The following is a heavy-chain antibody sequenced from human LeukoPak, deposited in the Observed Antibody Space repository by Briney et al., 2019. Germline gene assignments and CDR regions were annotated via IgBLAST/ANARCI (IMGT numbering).Heavy chain of an antibody. CDR2: IWYDGGNK. CDR1: GFIFSNYG. CDR3: ARYNSGRSDF. J-gene: IGHJ4*02. V-gene: IGHV3-33*01. Sequence: GRSLRLSCGASGFIFSNYGMHWVRQAPGKGLEWVAVIWYDGGNKYYADSVKGRFTISRDNSKSTLYLQMNSLRAEDTAVYYCARYNSGRSDFLGQGTLVTVSS. D-gene: IGHD6-19*01.